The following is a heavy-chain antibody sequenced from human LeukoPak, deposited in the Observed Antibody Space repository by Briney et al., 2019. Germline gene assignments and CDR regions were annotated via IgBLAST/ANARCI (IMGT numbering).Heavy chain of an antibody. Sequence: ASVKVSCKASGGTFSSYAISWVRQAPGQGLEWMGRIIPILGIANYAQKFQGRVTITADKSTSTAYMELSSLRSEDTAVYYCARARNGLWQGYVPGPYYYYYGMDVWGQGTTVTVSS. CDR2: IIPILGIA. V-gene: IGHV1-69*04. CDR1: GGTFSSYA. D-gene: IGHD5-12*01. CDR3: ARARNGLWQGYVPGPYYYYYGMDV. J-gene: IGHJ6*02.